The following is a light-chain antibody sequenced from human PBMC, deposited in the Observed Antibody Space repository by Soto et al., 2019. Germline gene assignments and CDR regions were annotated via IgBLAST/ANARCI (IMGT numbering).Light chain of an antibody. V-gene: IGLV2-14*01. J-gene: IGLJ2*01. Sequence: QSVLTQPASVSGSPGQSIAISCIGTSSDVGGYSHVSWYQQHPGKAPKLMIYDVTSRPSGVSDRFSGSKSGNTASLTISGLQAEDEADYYCSSYASGDTLIFGGGTKLTV. CDR2: DVT. CDR1: SSDVGGYSH. CDR3: SSYASGDTLI.